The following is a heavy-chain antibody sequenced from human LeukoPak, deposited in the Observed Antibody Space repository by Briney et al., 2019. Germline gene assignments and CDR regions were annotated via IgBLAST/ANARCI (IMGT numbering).Heavy chain of an antibody. Sequence: PGRSLRLSCAASGFTFSSYGMHWVSQAPGKGLEWVAVISYDGSNKYYADSVKGRFTISRDNAKNSLYLQINSLRVEDTAVYYCARGDYYDSSGYYVDAFDIWGQGTMVTVSS. D-gene: IGHD3-22*01. CDR3: ARGDYYDSSGYYVDAFDI. CDR1: GFTFSSYG. J-gene: IGHJ3*02. CDR2: ISYDGSNK. V-gene: IGHV3-30*03.